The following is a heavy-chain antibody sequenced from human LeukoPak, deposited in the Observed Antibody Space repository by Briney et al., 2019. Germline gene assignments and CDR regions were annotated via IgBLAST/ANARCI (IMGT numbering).Heavy chain of an antibody. CDR1: GGSFSGYY. CDR2: IYYSGST. Sequence: SETLSLTCAVYGGSFSGYYWSWIRQHPGKGLEWIGYIYYSGSTYYNPSLKSRVTISVDTSKNQFSLKLSSVTAADTAVYYCARGALDCSSTSCRPYYFDYWGQGTLVTVSS. V-gene: IGHV4-31*11. CDR3: ARGALDCSSTSCRPYYFDY. D-gene: IGHD2-2*01. J-gene: IGHJ4*02.